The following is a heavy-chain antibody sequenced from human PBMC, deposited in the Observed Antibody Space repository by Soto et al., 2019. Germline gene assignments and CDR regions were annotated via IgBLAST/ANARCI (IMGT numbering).Heavy chain of an antibody. CDR3: AWGDYYHSSGYYFYYYTMAV. Sequence: QLHLQESGPGLVKPSETLSLTCTVSGGSISSSSYYWGWIRQPPGKGLEWIGNVYYGGSTYYNPSLKSRVTISVETAKSQFSLKLSSVTAADTAVYYCAWGDYYHSSGYYFYYYTMAVWGPGTTVTVSS. CDR2: VYYGGST. V-gene: IGHV4-39*01. CDR1: GGSISSSSYY. D-gene: IGHD3-22*01. J-gene: IGHJ6*02.